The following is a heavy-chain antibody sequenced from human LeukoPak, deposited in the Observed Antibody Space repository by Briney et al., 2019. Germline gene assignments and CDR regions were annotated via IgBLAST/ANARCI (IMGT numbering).Heavy chain of an antibody. CDR2: ISSNGGST. Sequence: GGSLRLSCSASGFTFSSYAMDWVRQAPGKGLEYVSGISSNGGSTYYADSAKGRFTISRDNSKNTVYLQMSSLRAEDTAVYYCVKAIVGATFDSWGQGTLVTVSS. CDR1: GFTFSSYA. J-gene: IGHJ4*02. D-gene: IGHD1-26*01. CDR3: VKAIVGATFDS. V-gene: IGHV3-64D*06.